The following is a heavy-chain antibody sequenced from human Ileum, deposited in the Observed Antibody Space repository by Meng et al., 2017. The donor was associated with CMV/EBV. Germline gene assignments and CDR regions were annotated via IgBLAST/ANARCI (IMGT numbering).Heavy chain of an antibody. V-gene: IGHV1-2*02. D-gene: IGHD3-9*01. CDR2: INPNRGGT. Sequence: ALLVQSGVECEVHGVAVKGSCKESGYIFTAYYIYCGRNAPEQGLEWMGWINPNRGGTDYAQKFHSNITMTRDSSISPSYMELSNLKSDDTAVNYCAKVEETGMRSFDGVLWTWGQGALVTVSS. CDR3: AKVEETGMRSFDGVLWT. J-gene: IGHJ4*02. CDR1: GYIFTAYY.